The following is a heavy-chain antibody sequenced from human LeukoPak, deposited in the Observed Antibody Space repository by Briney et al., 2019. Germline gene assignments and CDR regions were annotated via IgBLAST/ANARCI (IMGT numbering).Heavy chain of an antibody. CDR3: AREKVGNGVGFDY. CDR2: INPSGGST. V-gene: IGHV1-46*01. CDR1: GYTFTSYF. D-gene: IGHD1-26*01. Sequence: PGRSLRLSCAASGYTFTSYFMHWVRQAPGQELEWMGIINPSGGSTSYAQRFQGRVTMTRDTSTSTFYMELSSLRSEDTAVYYCAREKVGNGVGFDYWGRGTLVTVSS. J-gene: IGHJ4*02.